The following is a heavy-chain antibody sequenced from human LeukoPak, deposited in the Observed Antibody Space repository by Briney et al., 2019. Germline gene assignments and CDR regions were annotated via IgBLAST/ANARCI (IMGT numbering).Heavy chain of an antibody. CDR2: VYPGDSDT. J-gene: IGHJ4*02. CDR3: ARQGRYCSSTSCYLAY. Sequence: GGSLRLSCKGSEYSFSSYWIGWVRQMPGKGLEWMGIVYPGDSDTRYSPSFQGQVTIPADKSISTAYLQWSSLKASDTAMYYCARQGRYCSSTSCYLAYWGQGTLVTVSS. D-gene: IGHD2-2*01. V-gene: IGHV5-51*01. CDR1: EYSFSSYW.